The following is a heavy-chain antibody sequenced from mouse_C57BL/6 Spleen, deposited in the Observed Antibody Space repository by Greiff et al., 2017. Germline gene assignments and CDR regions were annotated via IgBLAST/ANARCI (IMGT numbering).Heavy chain of an antibody. CDR2: IYPGDGDT. V-gene: IGHV1-82*01. CDR3: ARGNYYGSSTGLAY. Sequence: VQVVASGPELVKPGASVKISCKASGYAFSSSWMNWVKQRPGKGLEWIGRIYPGDGDTNYNGKFKGKATLTADKSSSTAYMQHSSLTSEDSAVYFWARGNYYGSSTGLAYWGQGTLVTVSA. J-gene: IGHJ3*01. CDR1: GYAFSSSW. D-gene: IGHD1-1*01.